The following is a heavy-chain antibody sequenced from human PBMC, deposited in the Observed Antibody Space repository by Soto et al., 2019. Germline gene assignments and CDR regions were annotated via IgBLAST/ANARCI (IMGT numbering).Heavy chain of an antibody. J-gene: IGHJ4*02. D-gene: IGHD2-15*01. V-gene: IGHV4-30-2*01. Sequence: SETLSLTCTVSGGSISSGDYYWSWIRQPPGKGLEWIGYIYHSGSTYYNPSLKSRVTISVDRSKNQFSLKLSSVTAADTAVYYCARGGCSGGSCYLGPYFDYWGQGTLVTVSS. CDR1: GGSISSGDYY. CDR2: IYHSGST. CDR3: ARGGCSGGSCYLGPYFDY.